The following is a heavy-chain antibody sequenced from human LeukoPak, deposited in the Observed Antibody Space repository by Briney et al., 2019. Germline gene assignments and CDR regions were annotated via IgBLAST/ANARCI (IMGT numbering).Heavy chain of an antibody. J-gene: IGHJ6*02. Sequence: ASVKVSCKASGYTFTSYDISWVRQATGQGLEWMGWMNPNSGNTGYAQKFQGRVTMTRNTSISTAYMELSSLRSEDTAVYYCARGRGSSWYYYYYGMDVWGQGTTVTVSS. D-gene: IGHD6-13*01. CDR2: MNPNSGNT. CDR3: ARGRGSSWYYYYYGMDV. V-gene: IGHV1-8*01. CDR1: GYTFTSYD.